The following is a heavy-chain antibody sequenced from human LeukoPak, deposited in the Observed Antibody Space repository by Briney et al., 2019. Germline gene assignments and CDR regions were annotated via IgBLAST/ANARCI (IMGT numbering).Heavy chain of an antibody. CDR1: GFTFSNYW. J-gene: IGHJ4*02. Sequence: QPGGSLRLSCAASGFTFSNYWMHWVRQAPGKGLFWVSRINGDGSSTNYADSVKGRFTISRDNAKNTLYLQMNSLRAEDTAVYYCARGGQPTDFWGQRTLVTVSS. CDR2: INGDGSST. D-gene: IGHD1-26*01. V-gene: IGHV3-74*01. CDR3: ARGGQPTDF.